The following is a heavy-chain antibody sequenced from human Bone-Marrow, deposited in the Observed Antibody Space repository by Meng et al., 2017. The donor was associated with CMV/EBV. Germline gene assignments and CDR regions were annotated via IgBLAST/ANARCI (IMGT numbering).Heavy chain of an antibody. Sequence: ASVKVSCKASGYSFTDYYMHWVRQAPGQGLEWMGWINPNSNGTNYAQKFQGRVTITTDESTSTAYMELSSLRSEDTAVYYCARDNGGWFGELGAFDIWGQGTMVTVSS. D-gene: IGHD3-10*01. CDR2: INPNSNGT. CDR3: ARDNGGWFGELGAFDI. V-gene: IGHV1-2*02. CDR1: GYSFTDYY. J-gene: IGHJ3*02.